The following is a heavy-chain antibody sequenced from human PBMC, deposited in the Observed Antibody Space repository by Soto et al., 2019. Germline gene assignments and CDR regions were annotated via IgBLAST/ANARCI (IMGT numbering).Heavy chain of an antibody. D-gene: IGHD3-3*01. CDR1: GFTFSSYA. Sequence: GALRLSCAASGFTFSSYAMSWVRQAPGKGLEWVSAISGSGGSTYYADSVKGRFTISRDNSKNTLYLQMNSLRAEDTAVYYCAKGSPYYDFWSGPNWFDPWGQGTLVTVSS. V-gene: IGHV3-23*01. CDR3: AKGSPYYDFWSGPNWFDP. CDR2: ISGSGGST. J-gene: IGHJ5*02.